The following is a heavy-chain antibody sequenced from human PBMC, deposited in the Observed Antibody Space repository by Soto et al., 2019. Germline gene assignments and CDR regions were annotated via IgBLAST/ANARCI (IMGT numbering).Heavy chain of an antibody. Sequence: QVQLVESGGGEVQPGRSLRLSCAASGFTFSGYGMHWVRQAPGKGLEWVACITHDGYDKYYADSLKGRFTISRDNSKNTLYLQMNSLRPEDTAVYYCAKDRFGEWFGEYDYWGQGTLVTVSS. V-gene: IGHV3-30*18. CDR3: AKDRFGEWFGEYDY. J-gene: IGHJ4*02. CDR1: GFTFSGYG. CDR2: ITHDGYDK. D-gene: IGHD3-10*01.